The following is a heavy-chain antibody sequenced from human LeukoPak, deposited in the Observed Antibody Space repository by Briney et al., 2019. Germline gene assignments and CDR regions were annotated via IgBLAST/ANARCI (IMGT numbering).Heavy chain of an antibody. CDR2: IYYSGTT. J-gene: IGHJ4*02. CDR1: GGSISSSSYY. CDR3: ARQEYYDSSGYY. V-gene: IGHV4-39*01. Sequence: SETLSLTCTVSGGSISSSSYYWGWIRQPPGKGLEWIGSIYYSGTTYYNPSLNSRVTISVDTSKNQFSLKLSSVTAADTAVYYCARQEYYDSSGYYWGQGTLVTVSS. D-gene: IGHD3-22*01.